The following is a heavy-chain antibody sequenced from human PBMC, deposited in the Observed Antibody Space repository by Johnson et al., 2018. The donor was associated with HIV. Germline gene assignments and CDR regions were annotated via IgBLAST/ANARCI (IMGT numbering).Heavy chain of an antibody. J-gene: IGHJ3*02. CDR3: ATRYYHPYSKEIAAFDI. CDR2: ISYDGNNK. Sequence: QVQLVESGGGVVQPGRSLRLSCAASRFTFDDYGMSWVRQAPGKGLEWVAAISYDGNNKYCADSVKGQFTISRDNSKNTLYLQMNSLRAEDTAVYYCATRYYHPYSKEIAAFDIWGQGTMVTVSS. D-gene: IGHD2-15*01. CDR1: RFTFDDYG. V-gene: IGHV3-30*03.